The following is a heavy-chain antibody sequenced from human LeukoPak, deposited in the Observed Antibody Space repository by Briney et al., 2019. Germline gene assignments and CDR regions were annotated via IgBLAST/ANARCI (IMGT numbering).Heavy chain of an antibody. Sequence: ASVKVSCKASGYTFTTYHIIWVRQAPGQGLEWMGGISPDNGKTTYSQNFQGRVTMTTVTSTSTAYVELRSLRSDDTAVYYCARNKDGLHYWGQGALVTVSS. V-gene: IGHV1-18*01. J-gene: IGHJ4*02. CDR2: ISPDNGKT. CDR1: GYTFTTYH. CDR3: ARNKDGLHY. D-gene: IGHD5-24*01.